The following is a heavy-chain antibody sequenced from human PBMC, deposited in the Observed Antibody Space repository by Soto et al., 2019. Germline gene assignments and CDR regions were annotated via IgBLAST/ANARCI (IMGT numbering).Heavy chain of an antibody. J-gene: IGHJ4*02. CDR3: DTRTTIIGN. V-gene: IGHV3-23*01. CDR1: GVTFSSCS. D-gene: IGHD4-17*01. Sequence: VVSLILSCAASGVTFSSCSMSWLLQAPVKGLEWVSAIGVSGGSTYYADSFKGRFTISRDNSKNTLYLQMTSLSAEDTAVYYCDTRTTIIGNWGQGTLVTVSS. CDR2: IGVSGGST.